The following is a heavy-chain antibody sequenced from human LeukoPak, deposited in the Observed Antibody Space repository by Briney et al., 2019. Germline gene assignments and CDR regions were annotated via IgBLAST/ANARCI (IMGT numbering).Heavy chain of an antibody. CDR3: ARAPIVPAATVFDY. Sequence: SETLSLTCTGSGGSISSSSYYWGWIRQPPGKGLERIGSIYHSGSTYYNPSLKSRVTISVDTSKNQFSLKLSSVTAADTAVYYCARAPIVPAATVFDYWGQGTLVTVSS. D-gene: IGHD2-2*01. CDR1: GGSISSSSYY. CDR2: IYHSGST. J-gene: IGHJ4*02. V-gene: IGHV4-39*07.